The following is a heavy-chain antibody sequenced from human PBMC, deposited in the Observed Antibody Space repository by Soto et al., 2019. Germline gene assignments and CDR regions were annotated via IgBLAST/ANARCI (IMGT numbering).Heavy chain of an antibody. V-gene: IGHV3-74*01. J-gene: IGHJ4*02. CDR2: INSDGSST. CDR1: GFTFSSYW. CDR3: ARARYYFYCSGYPSYRPFDY. D-gene: IGHD3-22*01. Sequence: GSLRLSCAASGFTFSSYWMHWVRQAPGKGLVWVSRINSDGSSTSYADSVKGRFTISRDNAKNTLYLQMNSLRAEDTAVYYCARARYYFYCSGYPSYRPFDYWGQGSLVTVSS.